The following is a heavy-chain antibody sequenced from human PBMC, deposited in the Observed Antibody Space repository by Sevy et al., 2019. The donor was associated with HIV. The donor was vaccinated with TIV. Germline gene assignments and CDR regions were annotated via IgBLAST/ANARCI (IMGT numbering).Heavy chain of an antibody. CDR1: GFTFSSSS. D-gene: IGHD3-3*01. CDR2: ISSISNYI. CDR3: ARDARGGSGHFHDGFDV. J-gene: IGHJ3*01. V-gene: IGHV3-21*01. Sequence: GGSLRLSCAASGFTFSSSSMNWVRQAPGKGLEWVSSISSISNYIYYADSVKGRFTISRDNAKNSLYLQMSSLRAEDRAVYYGARDARGGSGHFHDGFDVWGQGTLVTVSS.